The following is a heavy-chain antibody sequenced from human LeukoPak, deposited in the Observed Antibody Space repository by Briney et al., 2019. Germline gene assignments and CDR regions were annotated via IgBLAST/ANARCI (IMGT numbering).Heavy chain of an antibody. CDR3: ASLIVATIGGAFDI. CDR2: ISYDGSNK. D-gene: IGHD5-12*01. CDR1: GFTFSSYA. V-gene: IGHV3-30-3*01. J-gene: IGHJ3*02. Sequence: GGSLRLSCAASGFTFSSYAMHWVRQAPGKGLEWVAVISYDGSNKYYADSVKGRFTISRDNSKNTLYLQMNSLRAEDTAVYYCASLIVATIGGAFDIWGQGTMVTVSS.